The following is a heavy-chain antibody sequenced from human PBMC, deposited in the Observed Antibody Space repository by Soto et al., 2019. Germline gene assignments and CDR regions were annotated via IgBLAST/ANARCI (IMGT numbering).Heavy chain of an antibody. CDR3: ARLGAFFQALDS. V-gene: IGHV4-59*08. Sequence: SDTLSHTCTVCGASISPNYWCWIRQPPGKGLEWIGYIYFAGTTTYNPSLRSRVSMSVDTSANQFSLNLTSVTAADTAIYYCARLGAFFQALDSWGQGALVT. D-gene: IGHD3-16*01. J-gene: IGHJ4*02. CDR2: IYFAGTT. CDR1: GASISPNY.